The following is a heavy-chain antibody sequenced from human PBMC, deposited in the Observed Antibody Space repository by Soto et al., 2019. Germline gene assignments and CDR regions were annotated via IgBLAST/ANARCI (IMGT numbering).Heavy chain of an antibody. CDR1: GASISTYY. CDR3: ARGGSEGSLNV. Sequence: QMQLQESGPGVVKPSETLSLTCTVSGASISTYYWTWIRQAPGKGLEWIGYLYYIGNTNYNPSLKSRVTMSVDTSKNHFSLTLTSATAADTAVYFCARGGSEGSLNVWGQGTTVAVSS. J-gene: IGHJ6*02. CDR2: LYYIGNT. V-gene: IGHV4-59*01. D-gene: IGHD3-10*01.